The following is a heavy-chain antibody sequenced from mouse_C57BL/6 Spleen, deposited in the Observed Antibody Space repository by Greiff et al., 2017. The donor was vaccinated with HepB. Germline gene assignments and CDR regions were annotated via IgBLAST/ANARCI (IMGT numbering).Heavy chain of an antibody. V-gene: IGHV1-53*01. CDR2: INPSNGGT. D-gene: IGHD1-1*01. CDR1: GYTFTSYW. J-gene: IGHJ3*01. CDR3: ARSAYYYGSSYFY. Sequence: VQLQQPGPELVKPGASVKLSCKASGYTFTSYWMHWVKQRPGQGLEWIGNINPSNGGTNYNEKFKSKATLTVDKSSSTAYMQLSSLTSEDSAVYYCARSAYYYGSSYFYWGQGTLVTVSA.